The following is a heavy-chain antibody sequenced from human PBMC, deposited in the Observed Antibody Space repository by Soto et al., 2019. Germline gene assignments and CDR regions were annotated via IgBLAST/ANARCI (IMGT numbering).Heavy chain of an antibody. CDR1: GDSVSRDNAG. J-gene: IGHJ6*02. CDR2: TYYRSKWYN. CDR3: ARSRALGMDV. Sequence: SQTLSLTCAISGDSVSRDNAGWNWIRQSPSRGLEWLGRTYYRSKWYNDYAVSVKSRITINPDTSKDQFALQLKSVTPEDTAVYYCARSRALGMDVWGQGTTVTVSS. V-gene: IGHV6-1*01. D-gene: IGHD3-10*01.